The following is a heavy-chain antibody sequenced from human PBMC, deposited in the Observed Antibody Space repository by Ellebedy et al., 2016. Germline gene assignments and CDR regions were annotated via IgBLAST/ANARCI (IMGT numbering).Heavy chain of an antibody. D-gene: IGHD2-2*03. CDR1: GGSISSSSYY. J-gene: IGHJ5*02. CDR2: IYNSGSA. V-gene: IGHV4-61*02. Sequence: SETLSLXXTVSGGSISSSSYYWSWIRQPAGKGLEWIGRIYNSGSANYSPSLKSRVIMSVDTSKNQFSLNLSSVTAADTAVYYCARGGYCSSTSCHGWFDPWGQGTLVTVSS. CDR3: ARGGYCSSTSCHGWFDP.